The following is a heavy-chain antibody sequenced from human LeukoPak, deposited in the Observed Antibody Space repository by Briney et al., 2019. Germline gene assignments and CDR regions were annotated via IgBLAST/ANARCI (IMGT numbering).Heavy chain of an antibody. D-gene: IGHD3-22*01. J-gene: IGHJ3*02. CDR3: AADAYYYDSSGYWYAFDI. CDR1: VFTFSNSA. V-gene: IGHV1-58*02. CDR2: IVVGSGNT. Sequence: SVTVSCKASVFTFSNSAMQWVRQARGQRLEWIGWIVVGSGNTNYAQKFQERVTITRDMSTSTAYMELSSLRSEDTAVYYCAADAYYYDSSGYWYAFDIWGQGTMVTVSS.